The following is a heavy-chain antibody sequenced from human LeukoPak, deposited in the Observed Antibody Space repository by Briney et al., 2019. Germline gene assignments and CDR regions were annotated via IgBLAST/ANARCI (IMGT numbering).Heavy chain of an antibody. CDR2: IIPIFGTA. V-gene: IGHV1-69*05. D-gene: IGHD4-11*01. CDR1: GGTFSSYA. Sequence: SVKVSCKASGGTFSSYAISWVRQAPGQGLEWMGGIIPIFGTANYAQKLQGRVTMTTDTSTSTAYMELRGLRSDDTAVYYCARGTTVTTGYFQHWGQGTLVTVSS. CDR3: ARGTTVTTGYFQH. J-gene: IGHJ1*01.